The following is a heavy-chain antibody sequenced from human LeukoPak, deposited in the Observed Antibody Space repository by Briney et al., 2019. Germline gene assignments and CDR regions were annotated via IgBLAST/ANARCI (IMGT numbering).Heavy chain of an antibody. CDR1: GFTFDDYG. Sequence: GGSMRLSCAASGFTFDDYGMSWVRQAPGKGLEWVSGINWNGGSTGYADSVKGRFTISRDNAKNSLYLQMNSLRAEDTALYYCTSSAQLWELHYFDYWGQGTLVTVSS. J-gene: IGHJ4*02. V-gene: IGHV3-20*04. CDR2: INWNGGST. D-gene: IGHD1-26*01. CDR3: TSSAQLWELHYFDY.